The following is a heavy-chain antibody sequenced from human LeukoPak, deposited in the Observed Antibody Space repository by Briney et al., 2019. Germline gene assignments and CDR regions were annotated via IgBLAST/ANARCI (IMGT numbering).Heavy chain of an antibody. CDR1: GFTFSSYS. J-gene: IGHJ4*02. Sequence: GGSLRLSCAASGFTFSSYSMNGVRQAPGKGLGGVSYISSSSSTIYYADSVKGRFTISRDNAKNSLYLQMNSLRAEDTAVYYCARVFGRTADYWGQGTLVTVSS. CDR2: ISSSSSTI. D-gene: IGHD3-3*01. CDR3: ARVFGRTADY. V-gene: IGHV3-48*01.